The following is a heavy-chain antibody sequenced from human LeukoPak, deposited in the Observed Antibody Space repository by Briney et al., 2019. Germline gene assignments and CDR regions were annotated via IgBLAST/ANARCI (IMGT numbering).Heavy chain of an antibody. CDR3: ARAPYYESSGPL. J-gene: IGHJ4*02. V-gene: IGHV3-7*01. CDR1: GFTFSSYG. D-gene: IGHD3-22*01. Sequence: PGGSLRLSCAASGFTFSSYGMHWVRQAPGKGLEWVANIRQDGNEKYYVDSAKGRFTISRDNAKNSLFLQMNSLRAEDTAVYYCARAPYYESSGPLWGQGTLVTVSS. CDR2: IRQDGNEK.